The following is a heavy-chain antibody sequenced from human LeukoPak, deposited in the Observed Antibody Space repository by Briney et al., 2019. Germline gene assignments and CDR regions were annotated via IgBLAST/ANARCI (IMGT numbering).Heavy chain of an antibody. CDR2: INEDGSEE. D-gene: IGHD2-15*01. V-gene: IGHV3-7*01. J-gene: IGHJ4*02. CDR1: GFTFSRYW. CDR3: ARAGDGTAARDY. Sequence: GGSLRLSCAPSGFTFSRYWMSWVRQAPGKGLEWVANINEDGSEEYYVDSVRGRFTIARDNPKNSLYLQMNSLRAEDTAVYYCARAGDGTAARDYWGQGTLVTVSS.